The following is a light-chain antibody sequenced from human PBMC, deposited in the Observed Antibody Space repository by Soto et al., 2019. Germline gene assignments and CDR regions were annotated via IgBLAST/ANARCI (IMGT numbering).Light chain of an antibody. CDR3: GTWDSSLSVWV. J-gene: IGLJ3*02. CDR1: SSNIGNNY. Sequence: QSVLTQPPSVSAAPGQQVTISCSGSSSNIGNNYVSWYQQLPGTAPRLLIYENYQRPSGIPDRFSGSRSGPSAALDITGLQTGDEADYYCGTWDSSLSVWVFGGGTKLTVL. V-gene: IGLV1-51*02. CDR2: ENY.